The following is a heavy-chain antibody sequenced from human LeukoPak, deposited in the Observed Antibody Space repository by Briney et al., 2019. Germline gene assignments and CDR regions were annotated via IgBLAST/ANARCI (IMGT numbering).Heavy chain of an antibody. CDR3: AKGSLYDYVWAAFDI. D-gene: IGHD3-16*01. Sequence: GGSLRLSCAASGLTFSSYGMHWVRQAPGKGLEWVAFIRYDGSNKYYADSVKGRFTISRDNSKNTLYLQMNSLRAEDTAVYYCAKGSLYDYVWAAFDIWGQGTMVTVSS. CDR2: IRYDGSNK. J-gene: IGHJ3*02. V-gene: IGHV3-30*02. CDR1: GLTFSSYG.